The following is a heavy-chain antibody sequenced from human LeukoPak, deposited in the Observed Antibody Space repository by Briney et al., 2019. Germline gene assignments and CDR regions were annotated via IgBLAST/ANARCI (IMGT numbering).Heavy chain of an antibody. CDR3: AKDGGGSLEWLPPMDV. D-gene: IGHD3-3*01. V-gene: IGHV3-9*01. CDR1: GFTFDDYA. Sequence: GRSLRLSCAASGFTFDDYAMRWVRQAPGKGLEWVSGISWNSGSIGYADSVKGRFTISRDNSKKTLYLQMNSLRAEDTAVYYCAKDGGGSLEWLPPMDVWGQGTTVTVSS. J-gene: IGHJ6*02. CDR2: ISWNSGSI.